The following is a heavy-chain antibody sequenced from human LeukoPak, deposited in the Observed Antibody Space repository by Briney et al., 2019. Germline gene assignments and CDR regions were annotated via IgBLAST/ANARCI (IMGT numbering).Heavy chain of an antibody. CDR3: ARDSNGWYYYDSSGPYNWFDP. V-gene: IGHV3-11*01. CDR2: ISSSGSTI. CDR1: GFTFDDYA. D-gene: IGHD3-22*01. J-gene: IGHJ5*02. Sequence: PGGSLRLSCAAPGFTFDDYAMHWIRQAPGKGLEWVSYISSSGSTIYYADSVKGRFTISRDNAKNSLYLQMNSLRAEDTAVYYCARDSNGWYYYDSSGPYNWFDPWGQGTLVTVSS.